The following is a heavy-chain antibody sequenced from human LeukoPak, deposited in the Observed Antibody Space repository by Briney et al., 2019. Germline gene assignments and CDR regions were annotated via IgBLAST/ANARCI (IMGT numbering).Heavy chain of an antibody. CDR3: ARYDSSGYYNDAFDI. Sequence: SETLSPTCTVSGGSISSYYWSWVRQPPGKGLEWIGYIYYSGGTNYNPSLKSRVTISVDTSKNQFSLKLSSVTAADTAVYYCARYDSSGYYNDAFDIWGQGTMVTVSS. J-gene: IGHJ3*02. V-gene: IGHV4-59*01. CDR2: IYYSGGT. D-gene: IGHD3-22*01. CDR1: GGSISSYY.